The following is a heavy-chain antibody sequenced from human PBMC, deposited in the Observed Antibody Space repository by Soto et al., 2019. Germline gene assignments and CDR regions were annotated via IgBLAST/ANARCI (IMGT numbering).Heavy chain of an antibody. Sequence: TSETLSLTCTVSGGSISSYYWSWIRQPPGKGLEWIGYIYYSGSTNYNPSLKSRVTISVDTSKNQFSLKLSSVTAADTAVYYCARAPETPPIFGVVRPYFFDYWGQGTLVTVSS. J-gene: IGHJ4*02. CDR3: ARAPETPPIFGVVRPYFFDY. CDR1: GGSISSYY. D-gene: IGHD3-3*01. V-gene: IGHV4-59*08. CDR2: IYYSGST.